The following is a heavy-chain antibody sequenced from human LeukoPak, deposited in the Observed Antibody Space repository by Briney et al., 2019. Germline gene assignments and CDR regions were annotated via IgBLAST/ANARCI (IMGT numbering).Heavy chain of an antibody. V-gene: IGHV3-53*01. CDR3: ARVLPQVYYFDY. CDR1: GFTFSSYG. CDR2: IYRGGST. J-gene: IGHJ4*02. Sequence: GGSLRLSCAASGFTFSSYGMHWVRQAPGKGLEWVSAIYRGGSTYYADSVKGRFTISRDNSKNTLYLQMNSLRAEDTAVYYCARVLPQVYYFDYWGQGTLVTVSS.